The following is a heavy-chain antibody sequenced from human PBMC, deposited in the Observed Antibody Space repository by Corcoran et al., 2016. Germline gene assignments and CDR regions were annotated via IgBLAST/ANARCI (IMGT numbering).Heavy chain of an antibody. D-gene: IGHD3-22*01. CDR1: GFTFSSYS. CDR3: ARDQNPRDSSGYHDY. J-gene: IGHJ4*02. CDR2: ISSSSSYI. Sequence: EVQLVESGGGLVKPGGSLRLSCAASGFTFSSYSMNWVRQAPGKGLEWVSSISSSSSYIYYADSVKGRFTISRDNAKNSLYLQMNSLRAEDTALYYCARDQNPRDSSGYHDYWGQGTLVTVSS. V-gene: IGHV3-21*01.